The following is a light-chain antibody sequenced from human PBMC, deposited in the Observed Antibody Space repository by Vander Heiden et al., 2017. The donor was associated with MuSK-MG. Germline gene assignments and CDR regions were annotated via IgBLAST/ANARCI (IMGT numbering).Light chain of an antibody. Sequence: DIQLTQSPSFLSASVGDRVTITCRASQGISTYLAWYQQKPGKAPKLLIYAASTLQSGVPSRFSGGGSGTEFTLTISSLQPEDFATYYCQQVTSYPRGFGPGTKVDIK. CDR2: AAS. J-gene: IGKJ3*01. CDR3: QQVTSYPRG. V-gene: IGKV1-9*01. CDR1: QGISTY.